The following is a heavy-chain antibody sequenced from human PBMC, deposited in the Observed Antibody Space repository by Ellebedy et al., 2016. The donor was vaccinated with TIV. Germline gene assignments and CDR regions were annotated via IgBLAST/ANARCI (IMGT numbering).Heavy chain of an antibody. Sequence: GESLKISCAASGFTFSSYWMSWVRQAPGKGLEWVANIKQDGTEKYYVDSVKGRFTISRDNAKTSLYLQINRLSAEDTAVYYCARVTTLATGTGYDFDYWGQGTLVTVSS. CDR1: GFTFSSYW. CDR3: ARVTTLATGTGYDFDY. CDR2: IKQDGTEK. J-gene: IGHJ4*02. D-gene: IGHD4-17*01. V-gene: IGHV3-7*01.